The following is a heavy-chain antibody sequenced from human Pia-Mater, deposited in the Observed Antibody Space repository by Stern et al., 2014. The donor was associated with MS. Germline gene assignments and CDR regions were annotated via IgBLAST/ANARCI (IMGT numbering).Heavy chain of an antibody. J-gene: IGHJ6*02. CDR2: ISNDVNEK. CDR3: AKDRLFCSGGGCYAMDV. D-gene: IGHD2-15*01. V-gene: IGHV3-30*18. CDR1: GFNLRSYG. Sequence: QVQLVQSGGGVVQPGRSLRLSCAASGFNLRSYGMHWVRQAPGKGLGWGAVISNDVNEKYYTDSVKGRFTISRDNSKNTLYLQMNSLRTEDTAVYYCAKDRLFCSGGGCYAMDVWGQGTTVTVSS.